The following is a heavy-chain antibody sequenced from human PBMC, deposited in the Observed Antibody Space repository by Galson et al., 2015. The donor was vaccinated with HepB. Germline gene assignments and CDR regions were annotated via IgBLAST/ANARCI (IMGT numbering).Heavy chain of an antibody. V-gene: IGHV1-18*01. Sequence: SGAEVKKPGASVKVSCKASGYTFTHHGIAWVRQAPGQGLGWMGWISGYHGDTHYAEKFQGRVTMTIDRSTSTAYTELRSLRSDDTALYYCARDPSNSSGYFPYFDYWGQGTLVTVSS. J-gene: IGHJ4*02. CDR1: GYTFTHHG. CDR2: ISGYHGDT. D-gene: IGHD3-22*01. CDR3: ARDPSNSSGYFPYFDY.